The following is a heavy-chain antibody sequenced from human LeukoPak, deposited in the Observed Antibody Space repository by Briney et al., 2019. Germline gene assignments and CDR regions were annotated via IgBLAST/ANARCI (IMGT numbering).Heavy chain of an antibody. D-gene: IGHD6-13*01. CDR2: INPSSGGT. CDR1: GYTFTGYY. J-gene: IGHJ4*02. V-gene: IGHV1-2*02. CDR3: ARGWGSSSWYRAGY. Sequence: ASEKVSCKASGYTFTGYYMHWVRQAPGQGLEWMGWINPSSGGTNYAQKFQGRVTMTRDTSISTAYMELSRLRSDDTAVYYCARGWGSSSWYRAGYWGQGTLVTVSS.